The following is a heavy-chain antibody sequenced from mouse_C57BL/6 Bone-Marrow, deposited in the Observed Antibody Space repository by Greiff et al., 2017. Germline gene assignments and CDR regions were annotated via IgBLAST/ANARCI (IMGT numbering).Heavy chain of an antibody. Sequence: QVQLQQSGAELVKPGASVKMSCTASGFTFTSYCITWVKQRPGHGLEWLGDIYPGSGSTNYYAKFKSKATLTVDTSSSTAYMQLSSLTSEDSAVYYCARPYYSNYWYFDVWGTGTTVTVSS. CDR3: ARPYYSNYWYFDV. CDR2: IYPGSGST. V-gene: IGHV1-55*01. D-gene: IGHD2-5*01. J-gene: IGHJ1*03. CDR1: GFTFTSYC.